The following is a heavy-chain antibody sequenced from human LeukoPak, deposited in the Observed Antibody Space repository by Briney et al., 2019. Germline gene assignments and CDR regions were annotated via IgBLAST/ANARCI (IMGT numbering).Heavy chain of an antibody. CDR1: GFTFSSYW. J-gene: IGHJ4*02. D-gene: IGHD2-15*01. Sequence: GGSLRLSCAASGFTFSSYWMSWVRQAPGKGLEWVANIKQDGSGKYYVDSVKGRFTISRDNAKNSLYLQMNSLRAEDTAVYYCARDLKRYCSGGSCSDFDYWGQGTLVTVSS. V-gene: IGHV3-7*01. CDR3: ARDLKRYCSGGSCSDFDY. CDR2: IKQDGSGK.